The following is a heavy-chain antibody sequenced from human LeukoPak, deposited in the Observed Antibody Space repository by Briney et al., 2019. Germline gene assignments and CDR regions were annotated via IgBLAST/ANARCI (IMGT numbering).Heavy chain of an antibody. J-gene: IGHJ1*01. CDR1: GFTFSSYW. CDR2: IKSDGST. Sequence: QTGGSLRLSCAASGFTFSSYWMHWVRQAPGKGLVWVSRIKSDGSTNYADSVKGRFTISRDNAKNTVSLQMNSLRPEDTGVYYCARAPSEIGGYCPEYFRHWGQGTLVTVSS. D-gene: IGHD2-21*01. V-gene: IGHV3-74*01. CDR3: ARAPSEIGGYCPEYFRH.